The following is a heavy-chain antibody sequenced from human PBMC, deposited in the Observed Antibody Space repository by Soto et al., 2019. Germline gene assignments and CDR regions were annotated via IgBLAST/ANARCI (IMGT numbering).Heavy chain of an antibody. J-gene: IGHJ4*02. Sequence: ASVKVSCKASGYTFTSYAMHWVRQAPGQRLEWMGWINAGNGNTKYSQKFQGRVTITRDTSASTAYMYLSSLRSEDTAVYYCARGQGRGDYVDWGQGTLVTVSS. CDR3: ARGQGRGDYVD. D-gene: IGHD4-17*01. CDR1: GYTFTSYA. V-gene: IGHV1-3*01. CDR2: INAGNGNT.